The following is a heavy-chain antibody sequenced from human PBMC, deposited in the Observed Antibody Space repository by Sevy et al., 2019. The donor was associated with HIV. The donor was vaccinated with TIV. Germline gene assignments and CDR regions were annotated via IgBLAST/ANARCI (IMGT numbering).Heavy chain of an antibody. CDR1: GFTVSSNF. V-gene: IGHV3-53*01. CDR3: AREVRSTTNPFDY. J-gene: IGHJ4*02. D-gene: IGHD1-26*01. Sequence: GGSLRLSCAASGFTVSSNFMTWVRQAPGKGLEWVSIIYSGGSTYYADSVKGGFTISSDNSKNTLYIQMNSLRAEDTDVYYCAREVRSTTNPFDYWGQGTLVTVSS. CDR2: IYSGGST.